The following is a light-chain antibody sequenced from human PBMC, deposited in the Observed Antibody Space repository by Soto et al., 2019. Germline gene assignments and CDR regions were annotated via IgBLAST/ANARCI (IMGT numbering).Light chain of an antibody. Sequence: DIQMTQSPSSLSASVGDRVTITCRASQTISTYLNWYQQNPGKAPKLLIYAASSLQSGVPSRFSGSGSGTXFTXTISSLQPEDFATYYCQQSSGIPYTFGQGTKLEIK. V-gene: IGKV1-39*01. CDR1: QTISTY. CDR2: AAS. CDR3: QQSSGIPYT. J-gene: IGKJ2*01.